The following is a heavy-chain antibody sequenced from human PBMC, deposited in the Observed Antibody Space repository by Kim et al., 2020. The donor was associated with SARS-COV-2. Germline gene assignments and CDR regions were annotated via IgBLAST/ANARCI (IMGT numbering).Heavy chain of an antibody. CDR3: ARAGEWERYFDY. V-gene: IGHV3-21*01. J-gene: IGHJ4*02. D-gene: IGHD1-26*01. Sequence: YYADSVKGRFTISRDNAKNSLYLQMNSLRAEDTAVYYCARAGEWERYFDYWGQGTLVTVSS.